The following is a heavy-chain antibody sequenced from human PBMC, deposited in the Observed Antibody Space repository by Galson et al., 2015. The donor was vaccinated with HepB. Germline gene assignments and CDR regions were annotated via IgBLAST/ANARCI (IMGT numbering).Heavy chain of an antibody. J-gene: IGHJ3*02. CDR2: IYPGDSDT. CDR3: ARQAPNYDSSGLDAFDI. CDR1: GYSFTSYW. Sequence: QSGAEVKKPGESLKISCKGSGYSFTSYWIGGVRQMPGKGLEWMGIIYPGDSDTRYSPSFQGQVTISADKSISTAYLQWSSLKASDTAMYYCARQAPNYDSSGLDAFDIWGQGTMVTVSS. V-gene: IGHV5-51*01. D-gene: IGHD3-22*01.